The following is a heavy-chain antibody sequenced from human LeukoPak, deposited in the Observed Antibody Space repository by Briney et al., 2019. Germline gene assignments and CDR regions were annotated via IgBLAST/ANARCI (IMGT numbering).Heavy chain of an antibody. V-gene: IGHV4-39*01. CDR2: IYYSGST. CDR1: GGSISSSSYY. CDR3: ARLIVGANFDH. Sequence: ETLSLTCTVSGGSISSSSYYWGWVRQPPGKGLEWIGSIYYSGSTYYNPSLKSRVTISVDTSKNQFSLKLSSVTAADTAVYYCARLIVGANFDHWGQGTLVTVSS. D-gene: IGHD1-26*01. J-gene: IGHJ4*02.